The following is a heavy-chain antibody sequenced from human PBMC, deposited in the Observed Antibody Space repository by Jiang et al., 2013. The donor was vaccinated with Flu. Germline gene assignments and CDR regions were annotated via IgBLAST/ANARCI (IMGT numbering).Heavy chain of an antibody. CDR2: IYPDDSDT. D-gene: IGHD5/OR15-5a*01. Sequence: QLVESGAEVKKPGESLKISCKGSGYNFAKYWIGWVRQMPGKGLEWMGIIYPDDSDTKYSPSFQGQVTISVDKSISTAYLQWSGLKASDTAMYYCARQGGEGGGWLYEALDYWGQGTLVTVSS. J-gene: IGHJ4*02. CDR1: GYNFAKYW. CDR3: ARQGGEGGGWLYEALDY. V-gene: IGHV5-51*01.